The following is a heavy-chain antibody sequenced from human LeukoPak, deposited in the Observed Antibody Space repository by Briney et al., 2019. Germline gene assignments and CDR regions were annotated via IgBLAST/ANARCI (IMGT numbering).Heavy chain of an antibody. V-gene: IGHV5-51*01. J-gene: IGHJ6*02. Sequence: GESVKLSCQGSGYDFITYWIAWVRQMPGEGVEWMGVIYPGDSDTRYSPSFQGQVTISADKSISTAYLQGSRLNASDTAMYYCARHRGSTVPTFYGMDVWGQGTTVTVSS. CDR3: ARHRGSTVPTFYGMDV. D-gene: IGHD3-10*01. CDR2: IYPGDSDT. CDR1: GYDFITYW.